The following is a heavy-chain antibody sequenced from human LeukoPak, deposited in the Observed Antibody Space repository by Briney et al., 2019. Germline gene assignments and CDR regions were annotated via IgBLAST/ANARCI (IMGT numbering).Heavy chain of an antibody. CDR1: GGTFSSYA. CDR3: AILFYCSGGSCPDAFDI. CDR2: IIPIFGTA. Sequence: SVKVSCKASGGTFSSYAISWVRQAPGQGLEWMGGIIPIFGTANYAQKFQGRVTITTDKSTSTAYMELSSRRSEDTAVYYCAILFYCSGGSCPDAFDIWGQGTMVTVSS. J-gene: IGHJ3*02. V-gene: IGHV1-69*05. D-gene: IGHD2-15*01.